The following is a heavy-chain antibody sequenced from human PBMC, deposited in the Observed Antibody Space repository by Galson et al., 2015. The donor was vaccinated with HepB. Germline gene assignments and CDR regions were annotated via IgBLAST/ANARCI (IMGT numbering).Heavy chain of an antibody. CDR3: ARFGRAYCGGDCGWMGY. V-gene: IGHV3-33*08. D-gene: IGHD2-21*02. CDR1: GFTFSTYG. CDR2: IWYDGSNK. Sequence: SLRLSCAASGFTFSTYGMHWVRQAPGKGLEWVAVIWYDGSNKYYADPVKGRFTISRVNSKNTLYLQMNSLRAEDTAVYYCARFGRAYCGGDCGWMGYWGQGTLVTVSS. J-gene: IGHJ4*02.